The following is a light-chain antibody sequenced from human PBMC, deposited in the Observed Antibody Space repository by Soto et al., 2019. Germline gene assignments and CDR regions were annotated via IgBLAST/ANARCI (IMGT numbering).Light chain of an antibody. V-gene: IGKV3-15*01. CDR2: GAS. CDR1: QSVSNN. CDR3: QQYNNWPLT. Sequence: EIVLTLSAGALSLSPGERATLSCRASQSVSNNLAWYQQKPGQAPRLLIYGASTRATGIPARFSGSASGTEFTLTISSLQSEDFAVYCCQQYNNWPLTFGGGTKVDIK. J-gene: IGKJ4*01.